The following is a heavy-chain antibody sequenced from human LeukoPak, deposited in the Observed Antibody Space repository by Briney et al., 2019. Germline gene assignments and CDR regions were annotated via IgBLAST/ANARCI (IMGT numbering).Heavy chain of an antibody. J-gene: IGHJ4*02. Sequence: GRSLRLSCAASGFTFSSYGMHWVRQAPGKGLEWVAVISYDGSNKYYADSVKGRFTISRDNAKNSLYLQMNSLRDEDTAVYYCARARYFDYWGQGTLVTVSS. V-gene: IGHV3-30*03. CDR3: ARARYFDY. CDR2: ISYDGSNK. CDR1: GFTFSSYG. D-gene: IGHD1-14*01.